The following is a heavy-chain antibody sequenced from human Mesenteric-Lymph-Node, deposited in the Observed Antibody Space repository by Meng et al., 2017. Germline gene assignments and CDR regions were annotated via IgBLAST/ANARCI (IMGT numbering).Heavy chain of an antibody. Sequence: QVQLQLSGPGLVRPSKTLPLTCAISGDTVSFNTALWNWIRQSPSRGLEWLGRTYYRSRWHDDYVVSVQGRITVTPDASKNQLSLELHSVTPEDTAVYYCARSRVSSPYDHVVVPSPFDYWSQGTLVTVSS. CDR3: ARSRVSSPYDHVVVPSPFDY. J-gene: IGHJ4*02. CDR1: GDTVSFNTAL. V-gene: IGHV6-1*01. D-gene: IGHD3-16*01. CDR2: TYYRSRWHD.